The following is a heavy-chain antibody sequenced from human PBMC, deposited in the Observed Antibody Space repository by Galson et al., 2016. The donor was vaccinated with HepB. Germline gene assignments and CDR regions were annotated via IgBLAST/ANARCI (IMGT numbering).Heavy chain of an antibody. J-gene: IGHJ4*02. CDR1: GYTFTSYH. V-gene: IGHV1-46*01. CDR2: VDPSGGST. Sequence: SVKVSCKASGYTFTSYHMHWVRQAPGQGLEWMGSVDPSGGSTNYAQKFQGRVTVNRETSTTTVYMELSSLRAEDTAVYYCAYSRGYWAFDDWGQGTLGTVSS. CDR3: AYSRGYWAFDD. D-gene: IGHD3-22*01.